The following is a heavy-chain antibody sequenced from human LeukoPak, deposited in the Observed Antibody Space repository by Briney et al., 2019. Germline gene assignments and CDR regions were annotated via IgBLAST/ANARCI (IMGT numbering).Heavy chain of an antibody. J-gene: IGHJ4*02. CDR1: GYTFTGYY. D-gene: IGHD3-10*01. CDR3: ARDSLLWFGELYDY. CDR2: INPNRGGT. Sequence: EASVKVSCKASGYTFTGYYMHWVRQAPGQGLEWMGRINPNRGGTNYAQKFQGRVTMTRDTSISTAYMELSRLRSDDTAVYYCARDSLLWFGELYDYWGQGTLVTVSS. V-gene: IGHV1-2*06.